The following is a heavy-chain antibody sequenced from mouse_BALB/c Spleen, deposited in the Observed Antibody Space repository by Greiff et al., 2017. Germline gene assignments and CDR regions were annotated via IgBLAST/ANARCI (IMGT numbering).Heavy chain of an antibody. CDR2: IDPANGNT. CDR3: ARGGYDAYYYAMDY. D-gene: IGHD2-2*01. Sequence: DVQLVESGAELVKPGASVKLSCTASGFNIKDTYMHWVKQRPEQGLEWIGRIDPANGNTKYDPKFQGKATITADTSSNTAYLQLSSLTSEDTAVYYCARGGYDAYYYAMDYWGQGTSVTVSS. CDR1: GFNIKDTY. V-gene: IGHV14-3*02. J-gene: IGHJ4*01.